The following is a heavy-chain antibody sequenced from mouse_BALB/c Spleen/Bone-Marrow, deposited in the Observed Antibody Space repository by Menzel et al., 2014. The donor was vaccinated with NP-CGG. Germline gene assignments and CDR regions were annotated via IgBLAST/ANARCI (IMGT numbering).Heavy chain of an antibody. CDR1: GYTFTSYW. J-gene: IGHJ4*01. Sequence: KQSGSELVRPGASVKLSCKASGYTFTSYWMHWVKQRHGQGLEWIGNIYPGSGSTNYDEKFKSKDTLTVDTSSSTAYMHLSSLTSEDSAVYYCTRGYYPYYYAMDYWGQGTSVTVSS. CDR3: TRGYYPYYYAMDY. D-gene: IGHD2-3*01. V-gene: IGHV1S22*01. CDR2: IYPGSGST.